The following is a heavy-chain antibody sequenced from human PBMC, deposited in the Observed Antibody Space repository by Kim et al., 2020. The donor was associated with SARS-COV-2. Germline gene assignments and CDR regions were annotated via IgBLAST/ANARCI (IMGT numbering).Heavy chain of an antibody. CDR3: ARGMRRAKHIGYYFDY. J-gene: IGHJ4*02. CDR2: IGTAGDT. Sequence: GGSLRLSCAASGFTFSSYDMHWVRQATGKGLEWVSAIGTAGDTSYPGSVKGRFSISRENAKNSLYLQMNSLRAEDTAVYYCARGMRRAKHIGYYFDYWGQGTLVTVSS. D-gene: IGHD3-10*01. CDR1: GFTFSSYD. V-gene: IGHV3-13*01.